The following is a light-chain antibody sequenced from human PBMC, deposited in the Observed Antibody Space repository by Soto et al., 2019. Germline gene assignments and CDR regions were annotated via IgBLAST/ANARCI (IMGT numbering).Light chain of an antibody. V-gene: IGKV3-20*01. CDR2: GAS. CDR3: QQYGSSPYT. CDR1: QTISNNY. J-gene: IGKJ2*01. Sequence: EIVLTQSPGTLSLSPGERATLSCRASQTISNNYLAWYQQEPGQAPRLLLSGASNRTTGTPDRFSGSGSGTDFTLTISRLEPEDFAVYSCQQYGSSPYTFGQGTKLEI.